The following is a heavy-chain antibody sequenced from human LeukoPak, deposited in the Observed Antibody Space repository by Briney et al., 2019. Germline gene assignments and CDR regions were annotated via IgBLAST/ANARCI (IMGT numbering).Heavy chain of an antibody. Sequence: VASVKVSCKASGYTFTGYYMHWVRQAPGQGLEWMGWINPNSGGTNYAQKFQGRVTMTRDTSISTAYMELSRLRSDDTAVYYCARDSCSSTSCTLVYWGQGTLVTVSS. V-gene: IGHV1-2*02. CDR2: INPNSGGT. J-gene: IGHJ4*02. CDR3: ARDSCSSTSCTLVY. D-gene: IGHD2-2*01. CDR1: GYTFTGYY.